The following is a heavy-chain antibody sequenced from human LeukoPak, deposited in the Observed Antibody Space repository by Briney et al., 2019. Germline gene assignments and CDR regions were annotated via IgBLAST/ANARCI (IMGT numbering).Heavy chain of an antibody. V-gene: IGHV3-7*01. J-gene: IGHJ4*02. Sequence: GGSLRLSCAASGFTFSSYSMNWVRQAPGKGLEWVANIKQDGSEKYYVDSVKGRFTISRDNAKNSLYLQMNSLRAEDTAVYYCARDQTFVVVTAPSGEYFDYWGQGTLVTVSS. CDR1: GFTFSSYS. CDR3: ARDQTFVVVTAPSGEYFDY. CDR2: IKQDGSEK. D-gene: IGHD2-21*02.